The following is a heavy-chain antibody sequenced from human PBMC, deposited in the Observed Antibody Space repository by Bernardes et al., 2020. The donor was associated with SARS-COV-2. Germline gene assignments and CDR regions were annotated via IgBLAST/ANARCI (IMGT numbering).Heavy chain of an antibody. CDR3: ARQSSFVAASGIDY. CDR2: IYPRDSDT. V-gene: IGHV5-51*01. Sequence: GASLKISCKVSGFDFTNYWIGWVRQMPGNGLEWMGIIYPRDSDTRYRPSFQGQVTISADKSITTAYLQWSSLKASDTAMYYCARQSSFVAASGIDYWGQGTLVTVSS. J-gene: IGHJ4*02. CDR1: GFDFTNYW. D-gene: IGHD1-1*01.